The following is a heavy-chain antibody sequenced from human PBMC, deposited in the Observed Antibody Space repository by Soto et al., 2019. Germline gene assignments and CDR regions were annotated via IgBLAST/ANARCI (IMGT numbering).Heavy chain of an antibody. CDR2: VTHKLATA. D-gene: IGHD5-12*01. Sequence: GASVKVSYKASGGTFSNYAINWVRQAPGLGLEWMGQVTHKLATAKHAQKFQGRVTITADESASTAYMYVSSLRSEDTAVYFCARRRDGYNSAFDIWGQGTLVTVSS. V-gene: IGHV1-69*13. CDR3: ARRRDGYNSAFDI. J-gene: IGHJ3*02. CDR1: GGTFSNYA.